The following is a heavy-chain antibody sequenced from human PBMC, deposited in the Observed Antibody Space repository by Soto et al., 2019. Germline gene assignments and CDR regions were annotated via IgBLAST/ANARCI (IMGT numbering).Heavy chain of an antibody. V-gene: IGHV6-1*01. CDR2: TYYRSKWYN. J-gene: IGHJ6*02. CDR3: ARDSIPGGVAAKTSGGYYYGMDV. CDR1: GDSVSSNSAA. Sequence: PSQTLSLTCAISGDSVSSNSAAWNWIRQSPSRGLEWLGRTYYRSKWYNDYAVSVKSRITINPDTSKNQFSLQLNSVTPEDTAVYYCARDSIPGGVAAKTSGGYYYGMDVRGQGTTVTVSS. D-gene: IGHD2-15*01.